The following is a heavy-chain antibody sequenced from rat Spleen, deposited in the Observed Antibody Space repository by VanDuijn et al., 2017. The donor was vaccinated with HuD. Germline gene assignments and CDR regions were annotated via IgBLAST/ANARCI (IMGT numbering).Heavy chain of an antibody. CDR1: GFTFSSFP. V-gene: IGHV2-13*01. Sequence: VQLVQSGGGLVQPGRSMKLSCAASGFTFSSFPMAWVRQPPGKGLEWMGVIWGNGNANYNSALKSRLSISRDTSKNQVFLKMNSLQTDDTGTYYCTIHPRYWGQGVMVTVTS. CDR2: IWGNGNA. D-gene: IGHD3-1*01. J-gene: IGHJ2*01. CDR3: TIHPRY.